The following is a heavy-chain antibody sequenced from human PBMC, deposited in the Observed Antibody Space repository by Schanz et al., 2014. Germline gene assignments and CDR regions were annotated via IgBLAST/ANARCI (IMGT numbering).Heavy chain of an antibody. Sequence: EVQLLESGGGLVRPGGSLRLSCAASGFTFSNYAMSWVRQAPGKGLEWVSGFIVDSGNTYYAGSVKGRFSISRDYSKNTLYLQMSSLRAEDTAIYYCAKLSSSGRLAGYFDYWRQGALVTVSS. J-gene: IGHJ4*02. D-gene: IGHD6-19*01. CDR3: AKLSSSGRLAGYFDY. CDR2: FIVDSGNT. CDR1: GFTFSNYA. V-gene: IGHV3-23*01.